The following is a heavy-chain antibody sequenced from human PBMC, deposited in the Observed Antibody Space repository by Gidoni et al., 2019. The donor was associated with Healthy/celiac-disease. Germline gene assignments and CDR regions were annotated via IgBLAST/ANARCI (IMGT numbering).Heavy chain of an antibody. J-gene: IGHJ6*02. CDR2: INRSGST. V-gene: IGHV4-34*01. CDR1: GGSFSGYY. Sequence: QVQLQQWGAGLLKPSETLSLTCAVYGGSFSGYYWGWIRQPPGKGLEWIGEINRSGSTNYNPYLKSRVTISVDTSKNQFSLKLSPVTAADTAVYYCARGPWLWLPDYYYGMDVWGQGTTVTVSS. CDR3: ARGPWLWLPDYYYGMDV. D-gene: IGHD5-18*01.